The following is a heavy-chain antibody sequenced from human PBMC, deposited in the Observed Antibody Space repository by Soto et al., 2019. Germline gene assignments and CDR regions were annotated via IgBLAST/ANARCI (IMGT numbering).Heavy chain of an antibody. CDR3: ARVDSPFPTRGWFDA. Sequence: QVQLVQSGPEVKKPGASVRVSCKASGYSLRNYAFAWVRQAPGQGLEWMAWLSGYNGDTQYAPKFQGRVSLTTDTSTSTAYMDLRTLRSDDTAVYYCARVDSPFPTRGWFDAWGQGTLVTVSS. D-gene: IGHD1-1*01. J-gene: IGHJ5*02. V-gene: IGHV1-18*01. CDR2: LSGYNGDT. CDR1: GYSLRNYA.